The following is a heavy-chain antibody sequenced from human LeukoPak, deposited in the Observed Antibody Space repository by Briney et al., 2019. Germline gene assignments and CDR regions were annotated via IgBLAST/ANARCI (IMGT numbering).Heavy chain of an antibody. V-gene: IGHV3-48*03. J-gene: IGHJ3*02. D-gene: IGHD3-10*01. CDR3: ASTPRILGTGPYYSMDI. CDR2: ISTSGSVL. CDR1: GVTFSYFE. Sequence: PGGSLRLSCAASGVTFSYFEMNWVRQAPGKGLEWLSYISTSGSVLHYADSVRGRFTISRDNANLYLHMSGLRAEDTAIYYCASTPRILGTGPYYSMDIWGQGTTVTVSS.